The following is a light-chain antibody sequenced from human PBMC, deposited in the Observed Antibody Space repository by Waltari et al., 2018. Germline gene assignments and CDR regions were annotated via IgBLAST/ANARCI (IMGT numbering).Light chain of an antibody. J-gene: IGKJ4*01. CDR3: QQYNEWPPLT. CDR2: HAS. CDR1: KSVSTN. V-gene: IGKV3-15*01. Sequence: ETIMTQSPVTLSVSPGDTVTLSCRGSKSVSTNLAWYQQKPGQAPTLLIYHASTRATGSPARFSGSGSVTEFTLTVTRLPSEDIGTYYCQQYNEWPPLTFGGGTKVEIK.